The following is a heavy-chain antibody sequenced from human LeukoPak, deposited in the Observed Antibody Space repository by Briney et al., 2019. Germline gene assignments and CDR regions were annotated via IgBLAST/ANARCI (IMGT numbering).Heavy chain of an antibody. Sequence: PGGSLRLSCAASGFTFSDYYMSWIRQAPGKGLEWVSYISSSGSSIYYADSVKGRFTISRDNAKNSLYLQMNSLRAEDTAVYYCARDLTPIVGATYFDYWGQGTLVTVSS. CDR2: ISSSGSSI. V-gene: IGHV3-11*01. D-gene: IGHD1-26*01. J-gene: IGHJ4*02. CDR1: GFTFSDYY. CDR3: ARDLTPIVGATYFDY.